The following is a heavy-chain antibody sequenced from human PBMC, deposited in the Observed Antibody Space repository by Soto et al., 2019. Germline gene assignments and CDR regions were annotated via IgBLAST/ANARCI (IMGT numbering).Heavy chain of an antibody. CDR2: IRSKPNNYAT. D-gene: IGHD6-13*01. V-gene: IGHV3-73*02. J-gene: IGHJ4*02. CDR1: AFTFSGSA. CDR3: ARRGQQLGLDY. Sequence: EVQLVESGGGLVQPGGSLKLSCAASAFTFSGSALHWVRQASGKGLEWVGRIRSKPNNYATAYAASVKGRFTISRDDSKKTAFLQMNSLKTDDTAVYYCARRGQQLGLDYWGQGTLVTVSS.